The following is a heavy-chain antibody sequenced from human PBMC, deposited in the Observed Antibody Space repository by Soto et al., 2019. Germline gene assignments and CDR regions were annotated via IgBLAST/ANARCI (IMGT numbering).Heavy chain of an antibody. J-gene: IGHJ4*02. CDR3: ARAGQYYDSSGYVN. CDR1: GYSFATSG. CDR2: ISVYNGNT. Sequence: QVKLVQSGTEVKKPGASLKVSCKASGYSFATSGISWVRQAPGQGLEWMGWISVYNGNTNYDQKLHDRVTMTTDTATTTAYLELRSVRSDDRAVYYCARAGQYYDSSGYVNWGQGTLVSVSS. V-gene: IGHV1-18*01. D-gene: IGHD3-22*01.